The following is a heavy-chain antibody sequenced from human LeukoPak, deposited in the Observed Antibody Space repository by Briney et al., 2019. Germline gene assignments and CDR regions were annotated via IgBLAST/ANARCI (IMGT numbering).Heavy chain of an antibody. J-gene: IGHJ4*02. V-gene: IGHV4-59*08. CDR2: IYYTGSTNY. CDR3: ARHGPRRDGYNYDY. CDR1: GASIRSYY. D-gene: IGHD5-24*01. Sequence: SETLSLTCTVSGASIRSYYWSWIRQPPGKGLEGMGYIYYTGSTNYNYNPSLKSRVTISVDTSKNQFSLKLSSVTAADTAVYYCARHGPRRDGYNYDYWGPGTLVTVSS.